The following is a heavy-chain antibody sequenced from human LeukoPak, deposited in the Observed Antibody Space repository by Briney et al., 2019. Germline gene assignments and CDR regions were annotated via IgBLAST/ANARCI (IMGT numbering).Heavy chain of an antibody. CDR3: ARISARVDSSGYPDY. V-gene: IGHV2-70*11. J-gene: IGHJ4*02. CDR1: WFSLSTSGMC. D-gene: IGHD3-22*01. CDR2: IDWDDDK. Sequence: SAPALVKPTQTLTLTCTFSWFSLSTSGMCVSWISKPPVKALEWLACIDWDDDKYYNTFLKTRLTVSKDTSKNQVVLTMTNMDPVDTATYYCARISARVDSSGYPDYWGQGTLVTVSS.